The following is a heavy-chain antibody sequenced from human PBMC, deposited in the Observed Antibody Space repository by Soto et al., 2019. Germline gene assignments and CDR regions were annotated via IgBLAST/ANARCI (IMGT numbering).Heavy chain of an antibody. V-gene: IGHV1-69*13. Sequence: SVKVSCKASGGTFSSYAISWVRQAPGQGLEWMGGIIPIFGTANYAQKFQGRVTITADESTSTAYMELSSLRSEDTAVYYCARKYCSSTSCLEQYYYYGMDVWGQGTTVTVSS. CDR3: ARKYCSSTSCLEQYYYYGMDV. CDR2: IIPIFGTA. D-gene: IGHD2-2*01. J-gene: IGHJ6*02. CDR1: GGTFSSYA.